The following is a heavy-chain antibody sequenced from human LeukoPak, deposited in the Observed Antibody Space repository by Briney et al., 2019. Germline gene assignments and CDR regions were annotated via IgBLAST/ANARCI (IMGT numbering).Heavy chain of an antibody. V-gene: IGHV4-34*01. J-gene: IGHJ4*02. CDR3: ARGLRYSSSWGPPTRYYFDY. CDR2: INHSGST. Sequence: SETLSLTCALYGGSFSGYFWSWIRQPPGKGLEWIGEINHSGSTNYNPSLKSRVTISVDTSKNQFSLKLSSVTAADTAVYYCARGLRYSSSWGPPTRYYFDYWGQGTLVTVSS. CDR1: GGSFSGYF. D-gene: IGHD6-6*01.